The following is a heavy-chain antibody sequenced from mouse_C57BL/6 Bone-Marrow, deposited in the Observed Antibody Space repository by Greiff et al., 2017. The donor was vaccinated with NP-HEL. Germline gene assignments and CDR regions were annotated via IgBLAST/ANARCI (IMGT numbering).Heavy chain of an antibody. D-gene: IGHD4-1*01. CDR2: IDPETGGT. J-gene: IGHJ3*01. CDR3: TSNWDEETWFAY. CDR1: GYTFTDYE. V-gene: IGHV1-15*01. Sequence: QVQLKQSGAELVRPGASVTLSCKASGYTFTDYEMHWVKQTPVHGLEWIGAIDPETGGTAYNQKFKGKAILTADKSSSTAYMELRSLTSEDSAVYYCTSNWDEETWFAYWGQGTLVTVSA.